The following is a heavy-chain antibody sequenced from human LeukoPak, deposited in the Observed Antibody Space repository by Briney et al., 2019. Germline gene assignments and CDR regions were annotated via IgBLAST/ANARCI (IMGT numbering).Heavy chain of an antibody. CDR2: MYYSGST. J-gene: IGHJ5*02. CDR3: ASLTVLEWLPFWFDP. Sequence: PSETLSLTCTVSGVSISSRSYYWGWLRQPPGKRLEWIGSMYYSGSTYYNPSLKSRVTISVHTSKNQFSLKLSSVTAADAAVYYCASLTVLEWLPFWFDPWGQGTLVTVSS. V-gene: IGHV4-39*01. D-gene: IGHD3-3*01. CDR1: GVSISSRSYY.